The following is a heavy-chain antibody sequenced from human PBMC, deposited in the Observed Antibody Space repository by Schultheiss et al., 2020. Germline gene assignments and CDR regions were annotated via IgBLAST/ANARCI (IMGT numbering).Heavy chain of an antibody. D-gene: IGHD6-19*01. V-gene: IGHV4-59*01. CDR2: IYYSGST. Sequence: SETLSLTCTVSGDSISGYYWSWIRQPPGKGLEWIGYIYYSGSTNYNPSLKSRVTISLDRSKSQFSLRLSSVTAADTAVYYCARVYSSGWYSLDYWGQGTLVTVSS. CDR1: GDSISGYY. CDR3: ARVYSSGWYSLDY. J-gene: IGHJ4*02.